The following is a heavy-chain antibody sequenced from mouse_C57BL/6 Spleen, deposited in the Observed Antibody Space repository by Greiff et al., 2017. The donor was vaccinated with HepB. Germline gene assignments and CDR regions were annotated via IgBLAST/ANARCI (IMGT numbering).Heavy chain of an antibody. CDR3: ARDATGSSLAWFAY. J-gene: IGHJ3*01. Sequence: QVQLQQSGPELVKPGASVKISCKASGYAFSSSWMNWVKQRPGKGLEWIGRIYPGDGDTNYNGKFKGKATLTADKSSSTAYMQLSSLTSEDSAVYFCARDATGSSLAWFAYWGQGTLVTVSA. V-gene: IGHV1-82*01. CDR2: IYPGDGDT. D-gene: IGHD1-1*01. CDR1: GYAFSSSW.